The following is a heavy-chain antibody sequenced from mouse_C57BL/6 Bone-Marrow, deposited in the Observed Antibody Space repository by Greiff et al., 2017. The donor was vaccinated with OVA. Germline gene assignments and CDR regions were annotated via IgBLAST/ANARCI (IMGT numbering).Heavy chain of an antibody. CDR1: GYTFTSYG. J-gene: IGHJ3*01. CDR3: ARSGQLRLPD. D-gene: IGHD3-2*02. CDR2: IYPRSGNS. Sequence: QVQLQQSGAELARPGASVKLSCKASGYTFTSYGISWVKQRTGQGLEWIGEIYPRSGNSYYNEKFKGKATLTADKSSSTAYMELRSLTSEDSAVYFCARSGQLRLPDWGQGTLVTVSA. V-gene: IGHV1-81*01.